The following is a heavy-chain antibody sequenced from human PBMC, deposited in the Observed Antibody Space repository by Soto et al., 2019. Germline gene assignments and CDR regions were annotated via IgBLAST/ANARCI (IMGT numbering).Heavy chain of an antibody. J-gene: IGHJ5*02. Sequence: QVQLVESGGGVVQPGRSLRLSCAASGFTFSSYGMHWVRQAPGKGLEWVAVIWYDGSNKYYADSVKGRFTISRDNSKNTLYLQMNSLRAEDTAVYYCARGNGWREFSWFDPWGQGTLVTVSS. D-gene: IGHD2-15*01. CDR3: ARGNGWREFSWFDP. CDR1: GFTFSSYG. CDR2: IWYDGSNK. V-gene: IGHV3-33*01.